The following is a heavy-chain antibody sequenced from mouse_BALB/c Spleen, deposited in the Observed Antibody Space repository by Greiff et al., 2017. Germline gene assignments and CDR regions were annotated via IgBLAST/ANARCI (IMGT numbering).Heavy chain of an antibody. CDR2: ISSGGSYT. CDR1: GFTFSSYA. V-gene: IGHV5-9-4*01. Sequence: DVMLVESGGGLVKPGGSLKLSCAASGFTFSSYAMSWVRQSPEKRLVWVAEISSGGSYTYYPDTVTGRFTISRDNAKNTLYLEMSSLRSEDTAMYYCARSVRRYWYFDVWGAGTTVTVSS. J-gene: IGHJ1*01. CDR3: ARSVRRYWYFDV. D-gene: IGHD2-14*01.